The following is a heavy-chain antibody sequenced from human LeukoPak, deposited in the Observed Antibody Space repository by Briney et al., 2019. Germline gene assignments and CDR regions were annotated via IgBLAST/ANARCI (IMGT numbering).Heavy chain of an antibody. J-gene: IGHJ4*02. V-gene: IGHV4-38-2*02. D-gene: IGHD2-2*01. Sequence: SETLSLTCAVSGYSISSGYYWGWIRQPPGQGLEWIGSIYHSGSTYYNPSLKSRVTISVDTSKNQFSLKLSSVTAADTALYYCAREQYCSSTSCPFGYRGQGTLVTVSS. CDR1: GYSISSGYY. CDR2: IYHSGST. CDR3: AREQYCSSTSCPFGY.